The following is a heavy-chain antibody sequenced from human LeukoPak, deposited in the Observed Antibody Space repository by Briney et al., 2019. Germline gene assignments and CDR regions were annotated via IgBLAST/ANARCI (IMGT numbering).Heavy chain of an antibody. V-gene: IGHV4-34*01. Sequence: SETLSLTCAVCGGSFSGYYWSWIRQPPGKGLEWIGEINHSGSTNYNPSLKSRVTISVDTSKNQFSLKLSSVTAADTAVYYCARSKVRVRGVDYWGQGTLVTVSS. CDR2: INHSGST. J-gene: IGHJ4*02. CDR3: ARSKVRVRGVDY. CDR1: GGSFSGYY. D-gene: IGHD3-10*01.